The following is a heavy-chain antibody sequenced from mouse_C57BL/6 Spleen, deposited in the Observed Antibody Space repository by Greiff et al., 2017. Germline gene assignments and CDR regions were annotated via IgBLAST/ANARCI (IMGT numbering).Heavy chain of an antibody. V-gene: IGHV1-62-2*01. Sequence: VQVVESGAELVKPGASVKLSCKASGYTFTEYTIHWVKQRSGQGLEWIGWFYPGSGSIKYNEKFKDKATLTADKSSITVYMELSRLTSEDSAVYYCARHEYDYAMDYWGQGTSVTVSS. CDR1: GYTFTEYT. CDR3: ARHEYDYAMDY. J-gene: IGHJ4*01. CDR2: FYPGSGSI.